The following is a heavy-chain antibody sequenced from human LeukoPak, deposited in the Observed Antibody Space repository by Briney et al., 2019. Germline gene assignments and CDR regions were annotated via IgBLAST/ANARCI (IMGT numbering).Heavy chain of an antibody. CDR2: INHSGST. J-gene: IGHJ5*02. Sequence: SETLSLTCAVYGGSFSGYYWSWIRQPPGKGLEWIGEINHSGSTNYNPSLKSRVTISVDTSKNQFSLKLSSVTAADTAVYYCARGQQYSSSRYRKVNWSDPWGQGTLVTVSS. D-gene: IGHD6-13*01. V-gene: IGHV4-34*01. CDR3: ARGQQYSSSRYRKVNWSDP. CDR1: GGSFSGYY.